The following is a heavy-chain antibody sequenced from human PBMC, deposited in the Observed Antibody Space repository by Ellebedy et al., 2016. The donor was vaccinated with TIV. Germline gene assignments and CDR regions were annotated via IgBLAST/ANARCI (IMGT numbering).Heavy chain of an antibody. V-gene: IGHV3-33*01. J-gene: IGHJ4*02. CDR1: GFTFGRYG. D-gene: IGHD2-2*01. Sequence: GESLKISCAASGFTFGRYGMRWVRQAPGKGLEWVAVIWFYGSKEFYADSVKGRFTISRDDSKNEVFLQMSSLRAEDTAVYYCARPSYQLLSYYFDSWGQGTLVTVSS. CDR2: IWFYGSKE. CDR3: ARPSYQLLSYYFDS.